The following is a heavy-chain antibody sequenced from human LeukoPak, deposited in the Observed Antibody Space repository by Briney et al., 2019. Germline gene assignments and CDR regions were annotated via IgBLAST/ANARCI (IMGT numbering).Heavy chain of an antibody. CDR3: SKSMGVLTGYFFDY. J-gene: IGHJ4*02. CDR1: GFTFSSYA. CDR2: ISGSGGST. V-gene: IGHV3-23*01. D-gene: IGHD3-9*01. Sequence: GGSLRLSCAASGFTFSSYAMSWVRQAPGKGLEWVSAISGSGGSTYYADSVKGRFTISRDNSKNTLYLQMNSLRAEDTAVYYCSKSMGVLTGYFFDYWGQGTLVTVSS.